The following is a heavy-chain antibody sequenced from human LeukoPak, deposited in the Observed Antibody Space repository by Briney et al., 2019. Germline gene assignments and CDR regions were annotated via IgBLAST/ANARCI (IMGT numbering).Heavy chain of an antibody. V-gene: IGHV1-69*05. CDR2: IIPIFGRA. CDR3: ARDRGGLRIAAAGSNWFDP. J-gene: IGHJ5*02. CDR1: GGTFSSYA. D-gene: IGHD6-13*01. Sequence: SVKVSCKASGGTFSSYAISWVGQAPGQGIEWMGGIIPIFGRANYAQRFQGRDTITTDESTTTAYMELTSLRSEDTAVYYCARDRGGLRIAAAGSNWFDPWGQGTLVTVSS.